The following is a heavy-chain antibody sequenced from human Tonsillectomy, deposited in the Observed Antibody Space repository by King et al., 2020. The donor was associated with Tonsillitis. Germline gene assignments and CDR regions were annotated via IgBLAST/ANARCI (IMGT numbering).Heavy chain of an antibody. V-gene: IGHV3-30*18. CDR3: AKDLPPNYYYSSGIDY. J-gene: IGHJ4*02. Sequence: VQLVESGGGVVQPGRSLRLSCAASGFTFSSYGMHWVRQAPGKGLEWGAVISYDGSHKYYADYVNGRFTISRDNSQNTLYLQMNSLRAEDKAVYYCAKDLPPNYYYSSGIDYWGQRTLVTVSS. D-gene: IGHD3-22*01. CDR2: ISYDGSHK. CDR1: GFTFSSYG.